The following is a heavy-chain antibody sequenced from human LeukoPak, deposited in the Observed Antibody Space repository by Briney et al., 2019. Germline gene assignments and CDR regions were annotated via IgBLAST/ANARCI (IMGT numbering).Heavy chain of an antibody. Sequence: ASVKVSCKASGYTFTSYAMHWVRQAPGQRLEWMGWINAGNGNTKYSQKFKGRVTITRDTSASTAYMELSSLRSEDTAVYYCASWQARGYYYYGMDVWGQGTTVTVSS. CDR2: INAGNGNT. D-gene: IGHD3-10*01. J-gene: IGHJ6*02. V-gene: IGHV1-3*01. CDR1: GYTFTSYA. CDR3: ASWQARGYYYYGMDV.